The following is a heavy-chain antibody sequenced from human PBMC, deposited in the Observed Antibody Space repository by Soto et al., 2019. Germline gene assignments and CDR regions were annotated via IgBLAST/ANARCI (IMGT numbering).Heavy chain of an antibody. CDR1: GFPFSGFY. Sequence: GGSVRLSCAASGFPFSGFYMSWVRQAPGKGLEWVSYISTGSSTIYYADSVKGRLTISRDNAKNSLYLQMNSLRVEDTAVYYCVRHGAVDTTKWFELGGQGNLXTV. D-gene: IGHD5-18*01. J-gene: IGHJ5*02. V-gene: IGHV3-11*01. CDR2: ISTGSSTI. CDR3: VRHGAVDTTKWFEL.